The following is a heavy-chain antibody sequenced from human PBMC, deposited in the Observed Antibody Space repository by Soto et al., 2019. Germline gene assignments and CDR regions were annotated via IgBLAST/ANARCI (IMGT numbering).Heavy chain of an antibody. Sequence: APVKVSCKASGYTFTSYGISWVRQAPGQGLEWMGWISAYNGNTNYAQKLQGRVTMTTDTSTSTAYMELRSLRSDDTAVYYCARAPLGDYDILTGYYHWGQGTLVTVSS. CDR2: ISAYNGNT. CDR1: GYTFTSYG. CDR3: ARAPLGDYDILTGYYH. V-gene: IGHV1-18*01. J-gene: IGHJ5*02. D-gene: IGHD3-9*01.